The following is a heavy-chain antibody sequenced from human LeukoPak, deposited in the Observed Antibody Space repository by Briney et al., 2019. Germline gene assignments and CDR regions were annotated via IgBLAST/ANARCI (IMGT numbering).Heavy chain of an antibody. CDR1: GYTFTSYG. J-gene: IGHJ6*03. CDR3: ARDQQAGSGRPSYYYYYMDV. D-gene: IGHD3-10*01. CDR2: ISAYNGNT. V-gene: IGHV1-18*01. Sequence: GASVKVSCKASGYTFTSYGVSWVRQAPGQGLEWMGWISAYNGNTNYAQKLQGRVTMTTDTSTSTAYMELRSLRSDDTAVYYCARDQQAGSGRPSYYYYYMDVWGKGTTVTVSS.